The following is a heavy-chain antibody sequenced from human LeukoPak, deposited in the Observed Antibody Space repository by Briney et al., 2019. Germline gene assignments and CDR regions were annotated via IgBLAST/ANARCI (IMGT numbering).Heavy chain of an antibody. J-gene: IGHJ4*02. CDR1: GFTFSSYW. D-gene: IGHD3-22*01. CDR2: IKQHGSEK. Sequence: GGSLRLSCAASGFTFSSYWMTWVRQAPGKGLEWVANIKQHGSEKNYVDSVKGRFTISRDNAKNSLYLQMNSLRAEDTAVYYCARELHYYDSSGYYVFDYWGQGTLVTVSS. V-gene: IGHV3-7*01. CDR3: ARELHYYDSSGYYVFDY.